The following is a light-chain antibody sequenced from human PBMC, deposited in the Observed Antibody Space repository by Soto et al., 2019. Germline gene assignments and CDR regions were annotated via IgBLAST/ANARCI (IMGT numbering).Light chain of an antibody. CDR1: SSNIGNTY. CDR3: AAWDSSLSAVL. CDR2: DND. Sequence: QSVLTQPPSVSATPGQKVTISCSGSSSNIGNTYVSWYQQLPGTAPKVLIYDNDKRPSGIPDRFSGSKSGTSATLGITGLQTGDEGDYYCAAWDSSLSAVLFGGGTKLTVL. V-gene: IGLV1-51*01. J-gene: IGLJ2*01.